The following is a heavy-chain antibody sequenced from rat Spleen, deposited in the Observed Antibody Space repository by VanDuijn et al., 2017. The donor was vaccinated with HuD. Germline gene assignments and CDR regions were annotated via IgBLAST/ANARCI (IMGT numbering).Heavy chain of an antibody. J-gene: IGHJ1*01. D-gene: IGHD2-2*01. CDR2: MSYDGSST. V-gene: IGHV5-29*01. Sequence: EVQVVESGGGLVQPGRSMKLSCAASGFTFSDFFMAWVRQAPTKGLEWVATMSYDGSSTYYRDSVKGRFIISRDNAKSTLYLQMDSLRSEDSATYYCARAGYLRDWYFDFWGPGTMVTVSS. CDR3: ARAGYLRDWYFDF. CDR1: GFTFSDFF.